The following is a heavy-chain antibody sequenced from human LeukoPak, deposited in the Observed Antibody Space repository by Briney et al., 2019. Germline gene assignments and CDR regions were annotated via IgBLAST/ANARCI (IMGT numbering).Heavy chain of an antibody. J-gene: IGHJ6*02. V-gene: IGHV1-3*01. CDR3: ATPQTGGFGNYYYYYGMDV. D-gene: IGHD7-27*01. CDR1: GYTFTSYA. Sequence: GASVKVSCKASGYTFTSYAMHWVRQAPGQRLEWMGWINAGNGNTKYSQKFQGRVTITRDTSASTAYMELSSLRSEDTAVYYCATPQTGGFGNYYYYYGMDVWGQGTTVTVSS. CDR2: INAGNGNT.